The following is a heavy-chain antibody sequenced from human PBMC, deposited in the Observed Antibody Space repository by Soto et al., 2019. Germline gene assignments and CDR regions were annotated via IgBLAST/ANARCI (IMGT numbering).Heavy chain of an antibody. CDR2: INPSGGST. CDR3: ARDKDRYDSSGYYYEELDY. Sequence: ASVKVSCKASGYTSTSYYMHWVRQAPGQGLEWMGIINPSGGSTSYAQKFQGRVTMTRDTSTSTVYMELSSLRSEDTAVYYCARDKDRYDSSGYYYEELDYWGQGTLVTVSS. CDR1: GYTSTSYY. V-gene: IGHV1-46*01. D-gene: IGHD3-22*01. J-gene: IGHJ4*02.